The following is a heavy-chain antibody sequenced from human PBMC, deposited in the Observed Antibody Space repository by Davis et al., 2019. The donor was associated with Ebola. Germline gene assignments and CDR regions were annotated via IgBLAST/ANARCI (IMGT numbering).Heavy chain of an antibody. V-gene: IGHV3-9*01. CDR1: GFTFSSYS. CDR2: ISWNSGSI. D-gene: IGHD6-19*01. J-gene: IGHJ4*02. CDR3: AKANVYSSGDFDY. Sequence: SLKISCTASGFTFSSYSMNWVRQAPGKGLEWVSGISWNSGSIGYADSVKGRFTISRDNAKNSLYLQMNSLRAEDTALYYCAKANVYSSGDFDYWGQGTLVTVSS.